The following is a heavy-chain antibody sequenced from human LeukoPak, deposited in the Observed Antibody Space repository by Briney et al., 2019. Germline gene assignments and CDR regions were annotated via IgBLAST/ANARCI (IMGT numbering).Heavy chain of an antibody. V-gene: IGHV3-15*01. Sequence: PGGSLRLSCAASGFTFSNAWMSWLRQAPGKGLEWVGRIKSKTDGGTTDYAAPVKGRFTISRDDSKNTLYLQMNSLKTEDTAVYYCTTAQYCSSTSCYGRPFDYWGQGTLVTVSS. J-gene: IGHJ4*02. D-gene: IGHD2-2*01. CDR2: IKSKTDGGTT. CDR3: TTAQYCSSTSCYGRPFDY. CDR1: GFTFSNAW.